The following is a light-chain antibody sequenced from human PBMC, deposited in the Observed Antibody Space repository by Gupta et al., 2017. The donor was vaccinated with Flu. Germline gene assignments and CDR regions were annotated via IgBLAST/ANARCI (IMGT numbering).Light chain of an antibody. V-gene: IGLV4-69*01. J-gene: IGLJ1*01. CDR3: QTWGTGI. Sequence: QLVLPHSPSASASLGASVKPTCTLSSGHSSYGIEWHQQQPEKGPRYLMKLNSDGSHSKGDGIPDRFSGSSSGAERYLTISSLQSEDEADYYCQTWGTGIFGTGTKVTVL. CDR2: LNSDGSH. CDR1: SGHSSYG.